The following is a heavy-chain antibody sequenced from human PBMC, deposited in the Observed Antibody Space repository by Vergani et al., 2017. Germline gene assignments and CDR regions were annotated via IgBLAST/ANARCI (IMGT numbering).Heavy chain of an antibody. CDR1: GFTFSSYS. V-gene: IGHV3-48*04. D-gene: IGHD3-10*01. J-gene: IGHJ6*02. Sequence: EVQLVESGGGLVQPGGSLRLSCAASGFTFSSYSMNWVRQAPGKGLEWVSYISSSSSTIYYADSVKGRFTISRDNAKNSLYLQMNSLRAEDTAVYYCARDHLLWFAESLYYYYGMDVWGQGTTVTVSS. CDR2: ISSSSSTI. CDR3: ARDHLLWFAESLYYYYGMDV.